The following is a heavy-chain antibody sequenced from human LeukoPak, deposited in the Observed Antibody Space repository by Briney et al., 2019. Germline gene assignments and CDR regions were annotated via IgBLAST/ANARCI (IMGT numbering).Heavy chain of an antibody. CDR3: ARSLYYYGSDSFEI. V-gene: IGHV4-59*01. CDR2: IYYSGST. J-gene: IGHJ3*02. CDR1: GDSISSYY. D-gene: IGHD3-10*01. Sequence: PSETLSLTCTVSGDSISSYYWNWIRQPPGKGLEWIGYIYYSGSTNYNPSLKSRVTISVDASKNQFSLKLSSVTAADTAVYYCARSLYYYGSDSFEIWGQRTMVTVSS.